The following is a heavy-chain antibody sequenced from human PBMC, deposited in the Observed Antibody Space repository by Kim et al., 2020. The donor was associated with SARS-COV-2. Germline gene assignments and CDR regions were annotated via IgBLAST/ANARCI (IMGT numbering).Heavy chain of an antibody. CDR2: FSYDGIKK. CDR3: TRVYGGRNNGFDV. D-gene: IGHD4-17*01. J-gene: IGHJ3*01. Sequence: GGSLRLSCGAYTFTFNSHDINWVRQAPGKGLEWVAAFSYDGIKKYYADSVKGRFTLSRDSSKNTLYLQMNSLRAEDTAVFYCTRVYGGRNNGFDVWGQGIMVNVSS. V-gene: IGHV3-30-3*01. CDR1: TFTFNSHD.